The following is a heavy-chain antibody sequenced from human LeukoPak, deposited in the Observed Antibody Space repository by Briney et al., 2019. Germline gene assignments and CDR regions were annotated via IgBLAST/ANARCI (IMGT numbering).Heavy chain of an antibody. V-gene: IGHV1-69*04. D-gene: IGHD2-15*01. Sequence: SVKVSCKASGYTFTSYGISWVRQSPGQGLEWMGRIIPILGIANYAQKFQGRVTITADKSTSTAYMELSSLRSEDTAVYYCARQFYGDIHCSGGSCYPAAWGQGTLVTVSS. CDR2: IIPILGIA. CDR3: ARQFYGDIHCSGGSCYPAA. J-gene: IGHJ5*02. CDR1: GYTFTSYG.